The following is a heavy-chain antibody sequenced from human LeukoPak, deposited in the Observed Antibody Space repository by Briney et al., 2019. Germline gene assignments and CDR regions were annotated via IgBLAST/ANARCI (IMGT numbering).Heavy chain of an antibody. CDR1: GGSVSSDSYY. V-gene: IGHV4-61*01. J-gene: IGHJ4*02. Sequence: SETLSLTCTVSGGSVSSDSYYWSWLRQPPGKGLEWIGHIYYSGSTNYKPSLKSRVTISVDTSKNQFSLKVSSVTAADTAVYYCGSMVTSTYYFDYWRQATMVTDSS. D-gene: IGHD4-23*01. CDR2: IYYSGST. CDR3: GSMVTSTYYFDY.